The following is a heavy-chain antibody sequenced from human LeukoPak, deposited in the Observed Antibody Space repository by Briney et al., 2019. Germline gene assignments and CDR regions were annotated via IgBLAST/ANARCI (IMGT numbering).Heavy chain of an antibody. CDR3: ARFNYDILTGSHGVFDY. CDR1: GLSFSNYA. Sequence: GASLRLSCAASGLSFSNYAMTWVRQPPGKGLEWVSAISGSGEATYYADSVKGRFTISRDNSKNTLYLQMNSLRAEDTAVYYCARFNYDILTGSHGVFDYWGQGTLVTVSS. J-gene: IGHJ4*02. CDR2: ISGSGEAT. V-gene: IGHV3-23*01. D-gene: IGHD3-9*01.